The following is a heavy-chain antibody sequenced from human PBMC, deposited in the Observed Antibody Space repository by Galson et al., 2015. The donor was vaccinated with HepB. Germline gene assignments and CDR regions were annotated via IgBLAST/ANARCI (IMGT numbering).Heavy chain of an antibody. CDR1: GFTFSSYW. CDR2: IKQDGSEK. V-gene: IGHV3-7*01. Sequence: SLRLSCAASGFTFSSYWMSWVRQAPGKGLEWVANIKQDGSEKYYVDSVKGRFTISRDNAKNSLYLQMNSLRAEDTAVYYCARDLSQSYYDFWSGPQDAFDIWGQGTMVTVSS. J-gene: IGHJ3*02. D-gene: IGHD3-3*01. CDR3: ARDLSQSYYDFWSGPQDAFDI.